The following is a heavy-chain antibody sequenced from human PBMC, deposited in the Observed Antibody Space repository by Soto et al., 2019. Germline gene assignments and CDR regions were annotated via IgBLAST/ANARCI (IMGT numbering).Heavy chain of an antibody. CDR3: ARAQVTMVQGYFDY. V-gene: IGHV4-39*07. J-gene: IGHJ4*02. CDR2: IYYSGST. CDR1: GGSISSSSYY. D-gene: IGHD3-10*01. Sequence: SETLSLTCTVSGGSISSSSYYWGWIRQPPGKGLEWIGSIYYSGSTNYNPSLKSRVTISVDTSKNQFSLKLSSVTAADTAVYYCARAQVTMVQGYFDYWGQGTLVTAPQ.